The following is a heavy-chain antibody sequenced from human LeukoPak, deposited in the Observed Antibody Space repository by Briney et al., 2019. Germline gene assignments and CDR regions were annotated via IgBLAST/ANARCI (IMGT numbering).Heavy chain of an antibody. CDR1: GGSISSSSYY. CDR3: ARQSCSSTSCFDSGDYGDAFDI. V-gene: IGHV4-39*01. J-gene: IGHJ3*02. Sequence: SETLSLTCTVSGGSISSSSYYWGWIRQPPGKGLEWIGSIYYSGSTYYNPSLKSRVTISVDTSKNQFSLKLSSVAAADTAVYYCARQSCSSTSCFDSGDYGDAFDIWGQGTMVTVSS. CDR2: IYYSGST. D-gene: IGHD2-2*01.